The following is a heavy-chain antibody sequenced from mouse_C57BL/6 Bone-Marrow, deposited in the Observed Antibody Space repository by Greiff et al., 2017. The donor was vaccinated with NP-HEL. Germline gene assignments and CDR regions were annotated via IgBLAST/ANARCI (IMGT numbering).Heavy chain of an antibody. V-gene: IGHV1-55*01. J-gene: IGHJ4*01. CDR2: IYPGSGSN. D-gene: IGHD2-4*01. CDR3: AREDYVYAMDY. CDR1: GYTFTSYW. Sequence: VQLQQPGAELVKPGASVKMSCKASGYTFTSYWITWVKQRPGQGLEWIGDIYPGSGSNNYNEKFKGKATLTADKSSSTAYLQFSSLTSEDSAIYYCAREDYVYAMDYWGQGTSVTVSS.